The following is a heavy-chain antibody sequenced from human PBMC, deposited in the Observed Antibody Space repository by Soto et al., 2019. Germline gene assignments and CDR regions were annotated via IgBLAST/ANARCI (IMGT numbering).Heavy chain of an antibody. CDR1: GHTFTGYY. D-gene: IGHD5-12*01. Sequence: ASVKVSCRGLGHTFTGYYIHSIRQAPGQGLEWLAWINANSGGASHAQKFQGRVTMTRDTSISTVYMELSRLTSDDTAVYYCAREKIVAGFYYGLDVWGQGTTVTVSS. CDR3: AREKIVAGFYYGLDV. V-gene: IGHV1-2*02. CDR2: INANSGGA. J-gene: IGHJ6*02.